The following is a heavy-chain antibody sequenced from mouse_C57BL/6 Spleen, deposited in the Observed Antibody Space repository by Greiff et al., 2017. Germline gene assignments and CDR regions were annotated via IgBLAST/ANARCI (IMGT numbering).Heavy chain of an antibody. J-gene: IGHJ4*01. CDR1: GFSLTSYG. CDR3: ARDNWDGGGMLWDY. Sequence: QVQLKESGPGLVQPSQSLSITCTVSGFSLTSYGVHWVRQSPGKGLEWLGVIWSGGSTDYNAAFISRLSIRKDNSKSQVFFKMNSLRADDTAIYYCARDNWDGGGMLWDYWGQGTSVTVSS. CDR2: IWSGGST. V-gene: IGHV2-2*01. D-gene: IGHD4-1*01.